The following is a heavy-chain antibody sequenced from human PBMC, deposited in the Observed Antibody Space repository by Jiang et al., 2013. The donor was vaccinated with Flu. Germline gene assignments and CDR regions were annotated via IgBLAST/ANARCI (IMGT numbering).Heavy chain of an antibody. J-gene: IGHJ4*02. Sequence: EWMGWINCGIGNTKYSQRFQDRVIITRDTSASTAYMELSSLRSEDTAVYYCVRNYYGSGTLDYWGQGTLVTVSS. D-gene: IGHD3-10*01. CDR3: VRNYYGSGTLDY. V-gene: IGHV1-3*01. CDR2: INCGIGNT.